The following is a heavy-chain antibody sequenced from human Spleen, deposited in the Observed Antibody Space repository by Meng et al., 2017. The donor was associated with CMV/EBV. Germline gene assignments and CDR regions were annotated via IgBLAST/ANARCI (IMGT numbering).Heavy chain of an antibody. CDR2: IYSGGNT. Sequence: GESLKISCAASGFIVRSNFMNWVRQAPGKGLEWVSVIYSGGNTYYADSVKGRFTISRDNSKNTLYLQMNSLRAEDTAVYYCARPTYSGYDLYYFDYWGQGTLVTVSS. CDR3: ARPTYSGYDLYYFDY. D-gene: IGHD5-12*01. CDR1: GFIVRSNF. V-gene: IGHV3-53*05. J-gene: IGHJ4*02.